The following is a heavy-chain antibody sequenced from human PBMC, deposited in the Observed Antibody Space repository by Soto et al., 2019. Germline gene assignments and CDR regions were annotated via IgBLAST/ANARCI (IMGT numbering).Heavy chain of an antibody. D-gene: IGHD2-21*02. CDR1: GFTFSSYG. CDR2: ISYDGSNK. Sequence: GGSLRLSCAASGFTFSSYGMHWVRQAPGKGLEWVAVISYDGSNKYYADSVKGRFTISSGNSKNTLYLQMNSLRAEDTAVYYCAKFPPGRDSTLSHFDYWGQGTLVTVSS. CDR3: AKFPPGRDSTLSHFDY. V-gene: IGHV3-30*18. J-gene: IGHJ4*02.